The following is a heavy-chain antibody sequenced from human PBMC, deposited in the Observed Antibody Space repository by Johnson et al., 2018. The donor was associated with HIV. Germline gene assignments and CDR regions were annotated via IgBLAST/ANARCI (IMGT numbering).Heavy chain of an antibody. CDR2: IYSGGTT. V-gene: IGHV3-53*01. J-gene: IGHJ3*02. Sequence: VQLVESGGGLIQPGGSLRLSCAASGFTVSTNYMSWVRQAPGKGLECVSIIYSGGTTHYADSVKGRFTISRDNSKSTLYLQMNNLRAEDTAMYYCALILARGWLQRGSFDIWCQGTMVTVSS. CDR1: GFTVSTNY. D-gene: IGHD5-24*01. CDR3: ALILARGWLQRGSFDI.